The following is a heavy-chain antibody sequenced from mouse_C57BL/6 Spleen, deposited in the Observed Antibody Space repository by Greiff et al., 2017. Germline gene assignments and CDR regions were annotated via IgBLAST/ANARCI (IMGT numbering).Heavy chain of an antibody. D-gene: IGHD2-1*01. Sequence: QLQESGPELVKPGASVKISCKASGYTFTDYYINWVKQRPGQGLEWIGWLYPGSGNTKYNEKFKGKATLTVDTSSITAYMQLSSLTSEDSAVYFCARSDGNPWFAYWGQGTLVTVSA. CDR3: ARSDGNPWFAY. CDR2: LYPGSGNT. J-gene: IGHJ3*01. V-gene: IGHV1-84*01. CDR1: GYTFTDYY.